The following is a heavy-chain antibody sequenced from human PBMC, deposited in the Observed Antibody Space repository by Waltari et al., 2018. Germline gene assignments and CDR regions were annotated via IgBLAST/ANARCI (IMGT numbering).Heavy chain of an antibody. CDR2: INGDGSST. V-gene: IGHV3-74*01. Sequence: EVQLVESGGGLVQPGGSLRLSCAASGFTFSSYWMHWVRQAPGKGLVWVSRINGDGSSTSYADSVKGRFTISRDNAKNTLYLQMNSLRAEDTAVYYCARAEVNFWSGYYFDYWGQGTLVTVSS. CDR1: GFTFSSYW. D-gene: IGHD3-3*01. CDR3: ARAEVNFWSGYYFDY. J-gene: IGHJ4*02.